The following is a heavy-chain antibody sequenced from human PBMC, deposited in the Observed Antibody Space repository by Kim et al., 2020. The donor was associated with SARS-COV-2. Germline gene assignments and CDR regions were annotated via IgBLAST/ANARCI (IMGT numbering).Heavy chain of an antibody. J-gene: IGHJ6*04. V-gene: IGHV3-9*01. CDR2: ISGSSGST. CDR1: GFTFDAYA. CDR3: AKGAYYDSSGYPSGDYYSMDV. Sequence: GGSLRLSCAASGFTFDAYAMHWVRQAPGKGLEWVSGISGSSGSTGYADSVKGRFTISRDNSKNSLYLQMNSLRAEDTALYYCAKGAYYDSSGYPSGDYYSMDVWGAGTTGTVSS. D-gene: IGHD3-22*01.